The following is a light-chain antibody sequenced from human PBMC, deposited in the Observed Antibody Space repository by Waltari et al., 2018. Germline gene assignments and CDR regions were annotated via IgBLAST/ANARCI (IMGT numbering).Light chain of an antibody. J-gene: IGLJ3*02. CDR3: ATWDDSLNGVV. Sequence: QSVLTQPPSASGTPGQRVTFSCFGSTSNIGLNICHWFRHFPGTAPKLLLHSNNQRPSGVPDRFSGSKSGTSASLAISGLQSDDEATYYCATWDDSLNGVVFGGGTKLTVL. CDR2: SNN. CDR1: TSNIGLNI. V-gene: IGLV1-44*01.